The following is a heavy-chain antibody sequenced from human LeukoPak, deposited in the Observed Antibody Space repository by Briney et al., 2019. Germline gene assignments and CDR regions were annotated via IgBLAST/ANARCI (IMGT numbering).Heavy chain of an antibody. D-gene: IGHD1-26*01. Sequence: GGSLRLSCAASGFSVSTDHMSWVRQAPGKGLGWVSVIYNGGGTYYADSVKGRFTISRDNAKNSLYLQMNSLRAEDTAVYYCARVGELLNFDYWGQGTLVTVSS. CDR1: GFSVSTDH. V-gene: IGHV3-53*01. J-gene: IGHJ4*02. CDR3: ARVGELLNFDY. CDR2: IYNGGGT.